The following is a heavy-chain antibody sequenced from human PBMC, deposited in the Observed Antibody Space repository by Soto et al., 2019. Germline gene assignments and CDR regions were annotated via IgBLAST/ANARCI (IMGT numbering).Heavy chain of an antibody. CDR2: ISVDGSST. CDR3: GSEDESSGHAVTFQH. D-gene: IGHD3-22*01. CDR1: GFTFSSYV. Sequence: QVQLVESGGGVVQPGRSLRLSCTVSGFTFSSYVMHWVRQAPGERLELVAGISVDGSSTHYGDSVKERFTISRDNPKNLLSLQMDSLPAEETTVYDCGSEDESSGHAVTFQHWCQGTLVTVSS. J-gene: IGHJ1*01. V-gene: IGHV3-30*14.